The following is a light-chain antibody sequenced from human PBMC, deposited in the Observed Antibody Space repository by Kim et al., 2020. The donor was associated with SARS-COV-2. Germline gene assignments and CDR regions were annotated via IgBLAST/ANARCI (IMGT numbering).Light chain of an antibody. CDR1: SSNIGAGYA. CDR2: VNN. V-gene: IGLV1-40*01. Sequence: QRIPLSCTGSSSNIGAGYAVLWYQQLPGTAPKLLIYVNNIRPSGVPDRFSGSKSGTSASLAITGLQAEDEADYYCQSYDNSLSGWVFGGGTQLTVL. CDR3: QSYDNSLSGWV. J-gene: IGLJ2*01.